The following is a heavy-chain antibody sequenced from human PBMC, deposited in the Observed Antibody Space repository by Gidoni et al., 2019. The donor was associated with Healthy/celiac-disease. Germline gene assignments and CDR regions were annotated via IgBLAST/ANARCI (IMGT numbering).Heavy chain of an antibody. CDR3: ARRRLGFDY. Sequence: QVQLQESGPGLVKPSETLSLTCTVSGGSISSYYWSWIRQPPGKGLEWIGYIYYSGSTNYNPSLKSRVTISVDTSKNQFSLKLSSVTAADTAVYYCARRRLGFDYWGQGTLVTVSS. CDR1: GGSISSYY. V-gene: IGHV4-59*08. CDR2: IYYSGST. J-gene: IGHJ4*02.